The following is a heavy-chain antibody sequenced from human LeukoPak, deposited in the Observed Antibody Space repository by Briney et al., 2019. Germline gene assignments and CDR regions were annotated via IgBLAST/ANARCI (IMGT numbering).Heavy chain of an antibody. V-gene: IGHV3-30*04. J-gene: IGHJ4*02. CDR1: GFTFSSYS. Sequence: GGPLRLSCAVSGFTFSSYSMSWVRQAPGKGLEWVAVISADGKNKNHADSATGRFTISRDKSTLYPEMNNLRTEDTALYYCARDVGKDTITTEIAYWGQGTLVTVSS. CDR2: ISADGKNK. CDR3: ARDVGKDTITTEIAY. D-gene: IGHD4-11*01.